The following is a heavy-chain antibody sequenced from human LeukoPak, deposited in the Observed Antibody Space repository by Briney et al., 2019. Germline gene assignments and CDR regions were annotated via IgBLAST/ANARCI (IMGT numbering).Heavy chain of an antibody. V-gene: IGHV1-58*01. CDR1: GFTFTSSA. J-gene: IGHJ4*02. CDR2: IVVGSGNT. Sequence: ASVTVSCKASGFTFTSSAVQWVRQARGQRLEWIGWIVVGSGNTNYAQKFQERVTITRDMSTSTAYMELSSLRSEDTAVYYCAARVRGKLLGYFDYWGQGTLVTVSS. CDR3: AARVRGKLLGYFDY. D-gene: IGHD3-10*02.